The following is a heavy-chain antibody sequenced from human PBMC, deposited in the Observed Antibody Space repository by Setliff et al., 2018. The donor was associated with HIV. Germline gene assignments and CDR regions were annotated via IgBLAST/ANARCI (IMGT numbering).Heavy chain of an antibody. Sequence: GASVKVSCKASGYTFTSYAMHWVRQAPGQRLEWMGWINAGNGNTKYSQKFQGRVTITRDTAASTAYMELSSLRSEDTAVYYCVRQSVSATFDAWGQGTLVTVSS. CDR1: GYTFTSYA. J-gene: IGHJ4*02. CDR2: INAGNGNT. V-gene: IGHV1-3*01. CDR3: VRQSVSATFDA. D-gene: IGHD6-19*01.